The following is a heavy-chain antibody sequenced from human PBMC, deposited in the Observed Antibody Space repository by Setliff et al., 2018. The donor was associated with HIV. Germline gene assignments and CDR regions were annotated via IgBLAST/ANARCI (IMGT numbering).Heavy chain of an antibody. Sequence: SETLSLTCTASGGSISSYYWSWIRQPAGKGLGWIGNIFHTGSTYYNPSLKSRLSISLDTSKNQFSLSLTSVTAADTAVYFCARPRVGDDAFNIWSQGTLVTVSS. CDR3: ARPRVGDDAFNI. CDR1: GGSISSYY. CDR2: IFHTGST. V-gene: IGHV4-59*04. J-gene: IGHJ3*02.